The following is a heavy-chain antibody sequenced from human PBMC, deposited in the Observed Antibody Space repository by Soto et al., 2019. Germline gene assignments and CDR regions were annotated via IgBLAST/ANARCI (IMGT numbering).Heavy chain of an antibody. V-gene: IGHV1-2*04. D-gene: IGHD3-3*01. CDR1: GYTFTAHY. CDR2: MNPNSGDT. J-gene: IGHJ5*02. CDR3: ARGRPIFGVHYGWFDP. Sequence: ASVKVSCKASGYTFTAHYMHWVRQAPGQGPEWMGWMNPNSGDTNYAQKFQGWVTMTRDTSINTAYMEVTRLTSDDTAVYYCARGRPIFGVHYGWFDPWGQGTLVTVSS.